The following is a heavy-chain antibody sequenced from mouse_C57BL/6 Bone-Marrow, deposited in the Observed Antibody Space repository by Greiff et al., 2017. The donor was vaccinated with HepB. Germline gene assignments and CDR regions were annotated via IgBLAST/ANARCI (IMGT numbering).Heavy chain of an antibody. CDR1: GFTFSSYT. J-gene: IGHJ2*01. CDR2: ISGGGGNT. CDR3: ARHPPPITTVVDY. D-gene: IGHD1-1*01. Sequence: DVMLVESGGGLVKPGGSLKLSCAASGFTFSSYTMSWVRQTPEKRLEWVATISGGGGNTYYTDSVKGRFTISRDNAKNTLYLQMSSLRSEDTALYYCARHPPPITTVVDYWGQGTTLTVSS. V-gene: IGHV5-9*01.